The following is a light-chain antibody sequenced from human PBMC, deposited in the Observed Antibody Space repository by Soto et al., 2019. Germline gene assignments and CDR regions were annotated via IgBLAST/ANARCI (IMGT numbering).Light chain of an antibody. V-gene: IGKV3-11*01. Sequence: EIVLTQSPATLSLSPGERATLSCRASQSVSIYLAWYQQKPCKAPRLLIYDASNRATGIPAMFSGSGSGTDFSLSIKSLESEDFEIYFYRHRVDWPLTYGGVTVAEIK. J-gene: IGKJ4*01. CDR2: DAS. CDR1: QSVSIY. CDR3: RHRVDWPLT.